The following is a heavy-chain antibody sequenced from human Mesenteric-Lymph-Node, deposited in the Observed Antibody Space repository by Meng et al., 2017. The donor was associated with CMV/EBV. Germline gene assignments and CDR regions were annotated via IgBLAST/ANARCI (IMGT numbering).Heavy chain of an antibody. CDR3: ARGIHIAFDY. CDR2: ISGGSAYI. D-gene: IGHD5-18*01. CDR1: GFTFNSYT. Sequence: GGSLRLSCAASGFTFNSYTVNWVRQAPGKGLEWVSSISGGSAYIHYADSVKGRFTISRNNAKNSLYLQMNNLRAEDTAVYYCARGIHIAFDYWGQGTLVTVSS. J-gene: IGHJ4*02. V-gene: IGHV3-21*01.